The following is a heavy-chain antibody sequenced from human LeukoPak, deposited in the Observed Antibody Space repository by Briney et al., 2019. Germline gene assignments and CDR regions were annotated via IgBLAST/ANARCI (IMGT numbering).Heavy chain of an antibody. CDR3: ARDYLQWWASGYDSSFDY. V-gene: IGHV1-46*01. CDR2: INPSGGST. CDR1: GYTFTSYY. Sequence: ASVKVSCKASGYTFTSYYMHWVRQAPGQGLEWMGIINPSGGSTSYSQNFQGRVTMSRDMSTSTIYVELSSLRSEDTAVYYCARDYLQWWASGYDSSFDYWGQGTLVTVSS. J-gene: IGHJ4*02. D-gene: IGHD5-12*01.